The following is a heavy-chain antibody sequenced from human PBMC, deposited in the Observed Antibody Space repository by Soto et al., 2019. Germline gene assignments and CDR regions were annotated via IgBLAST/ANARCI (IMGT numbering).Heavy chain of an antibody. D-gene: IGHD3-22*01. CDR2: IFHSGIT. V-gene: IGHV4-59*01. J-gene: IGHJ5*01. CDR1: GVSFSNDY. CDR3: ARDRYFYDSRGYYRTLDS. Sequence: SETLSLTCSISGVSFSNDYWTWIRQSPGKGLEWIGYIFHSGITDYNPSVKSRVTISIDKSRNLFSLTLTSVTAADTAVYYCARDRYFYDSRGYYRTLDSWGQGTLVTVSS.